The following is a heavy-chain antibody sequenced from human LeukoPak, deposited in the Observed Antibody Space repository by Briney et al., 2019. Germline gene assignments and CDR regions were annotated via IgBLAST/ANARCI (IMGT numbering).Heavy chain of an antibody. V-gene: IGHV3-21*01. Sequence: GGSLTLSCAASGFTFSSYSMNCVRQAAAKGLDWVSSISSSSSYIYYADSVKGRFTISRDNAKNSLYLQMNSLRAEDTAVYYCARDRGYFTMTINYFDYWGQGTLVTVSS. D-gene: IGHD3-22*01. J-gene: IGHJ4*02. CDR3: ARDRGYFTMTINYFDY. CDR2: ISSSSSYI. CDR1: GFTFSSYS.